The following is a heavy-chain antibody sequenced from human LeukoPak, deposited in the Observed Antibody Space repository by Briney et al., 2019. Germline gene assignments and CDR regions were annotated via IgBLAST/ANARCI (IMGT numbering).Heavy chain of an antibody. J-gene: IGHJ4*02. CDR3: AHTPPVHIVVVTAPSYFDY. Sequence: SGPTLVNPTQTLTLTCTFSGFSLSTSGVGVGWIRQPPGKALEWLALIYWNDVKRYSPSLKSRLTITKDTSKNQVVLTMTNMDPVDTATYYCAHTPPVHIVVVTAPSYFDYWGQGTLVTVSS. CDR1: GFSLSTSGVG. V-gene: IGHV2-5*01. CDR2: IYWNDVK. D-gene: IGHD2-21*02.